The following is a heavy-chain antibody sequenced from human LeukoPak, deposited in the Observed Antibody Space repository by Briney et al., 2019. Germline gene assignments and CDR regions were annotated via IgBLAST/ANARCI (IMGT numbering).Heavy chain of an antibody. CDR3: ARDRAEGTYDSSGYYYPYFDY. CDR1: GYTFTGYY. CDR2: INPNSGGT. D-gene: IGHD3-22*01. J-gene: IGHJ4*02. V-gene: IGHV1-2*02. Sequence: ASVKVSCKASGYTFTGYYMHWVRQAPGQGLEWMGWINPNSGGTNYAQKFQGRVTMTRDTSISTAYMELSRLRSDDTAVYYCARDRAEGTYDSSGYYYPYFDYWGQGTLVTVSS.